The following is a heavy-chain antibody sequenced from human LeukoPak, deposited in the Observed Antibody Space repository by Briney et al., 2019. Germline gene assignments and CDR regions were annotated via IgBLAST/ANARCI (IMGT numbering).Heavy chain of an antibody. Sequence: SETLSLTCTVSGGSISSYYWSWIRQPPGKGLEWIGYIYYSGSTNYNPSLKSRVTISVDTSKNQFSLKLSSVTAADTAVYYCARGLTMIVAGGWFDPWGQGTLVTVSS. J-gene: IGHJ5*02. CDR2: IYYSGST. CDR3: ARGLTMIVAGGWFDP. V-gene: IGHV4-59*12. D-gene: IGHD3-22*01. CDR1: GGSISSYY.